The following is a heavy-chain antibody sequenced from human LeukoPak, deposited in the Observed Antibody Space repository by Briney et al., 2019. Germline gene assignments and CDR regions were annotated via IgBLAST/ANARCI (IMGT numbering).Heavy chain of an antibody. J-gene: IGHJ6*03. V-gene: IGHV4-34*01. Sequence: SETLSLTCAVYGGSFSGYYWSWIRQPPGKGLEWIGEINHSGSTNYNPSLKSRVTISVDTSKNQFSLKLSSVTAADTAAYYCARGRITIFGVVIIHPRGSYMDVWGKGTTVTVSS. CDR3: ARGRITIFGVVIIHPRGSYMDV. D-gene: IGHD3-3*01. CDR2: INHSGST. CDR1: GGSFSGYY.